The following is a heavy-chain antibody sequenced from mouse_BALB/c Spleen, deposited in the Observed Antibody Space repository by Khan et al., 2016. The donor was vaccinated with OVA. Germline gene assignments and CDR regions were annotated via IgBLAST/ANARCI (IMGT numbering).Heavy chain of an antibody. D-gene: IGHD3-3*01. CDR1: GFTFSDSW. CDR2: ISSKANYHAS. Sequence: EVQLVESGGGLAQPGGSMKLSCAASGFTFSDSWIDWVRQSPEKGLEWVADISSKANYHASYYADSVKGRFTISRDDSKSSGYLQMDCLRAEDTGIYYCTRRDGWFAYWGQGTLVTVSA. J-gene: IGHJ3*01. CDR3: TRRDGWFAY. V-gene: IGHV6-6*01.